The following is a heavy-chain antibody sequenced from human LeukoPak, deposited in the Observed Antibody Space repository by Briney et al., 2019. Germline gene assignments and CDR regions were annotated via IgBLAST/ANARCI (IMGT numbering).Heavy chain of an antibody. CDR2: IYSGGDT. Sequence: GGSLRLSCAASGFTVSSNYMSWVRQAPGKGLEWVSVIYSGGDTYYADSVKGRFTISRDNSKNTLYLQMNSLRVDDTAVYFCVKGWGDYWGQGILVTVSS. V-gene: IGHV3-66*01. J-gene: IGHJ4*02. CDR1: GFTVSSNY. CDR3: VKGWGDY. D-gene: IGHD7-27*01.